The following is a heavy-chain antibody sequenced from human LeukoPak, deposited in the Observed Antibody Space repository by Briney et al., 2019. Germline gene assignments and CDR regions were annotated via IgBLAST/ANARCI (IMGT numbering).Heavy chain of an antibody. CDR3: AKAGRGMPTLTGFEY. Sequence: GGSLRLSCAASGFTFSSYWMHWVRQAPGKGLVWVSRINSDGSSTSYADSVKGRFTISRDNAKNRLYLQMNSLRPDDTAVYFCAKAGRGMPTLTGFEYWGQGTLVTVSS. V-gene: IGHV3-74*01. CDR1: GFTFSSYW. CDR2: INSDGSST. D-gene: IGHD3-16*01. J-gene: IGHJ4*02.